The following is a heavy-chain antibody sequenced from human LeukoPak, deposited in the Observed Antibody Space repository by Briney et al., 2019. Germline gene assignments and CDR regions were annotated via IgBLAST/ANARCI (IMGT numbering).Heavy chain of an antibody. D-gene: IGHD2-2*01. CDR3: ARGPGYCSSTSCYAGWFDP. J-gene: IGHJ5*02. CDR1: GYTFTGYY. V-gene: IGHV1-2*02. CDR2: INPNSGGT. Sequence: GASVKVSCKASGYTFTGYYMHWVRQAPGQGLEWMGWINPNSGGTNYAQKFQGRVTMTRDTSISTAYMELSRLRSDDMAVYYCARGPGYCSSTSCYAGWFDPWGQGTLVTVSS.